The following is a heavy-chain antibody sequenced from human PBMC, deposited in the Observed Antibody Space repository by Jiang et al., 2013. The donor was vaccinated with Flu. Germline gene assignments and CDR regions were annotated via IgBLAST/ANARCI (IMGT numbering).Heavy chain of an antibody. V-gene: IGHV1-8*01. CDR1: GYTFTSYD. CDR3: ARVFRSGSYYSVGY. J-gene: IGHJ4*02. Sequence: GAEVKKPGASVKVSCKASGYTFTSYDINWVRQATGQGLEWMGWMNPNSGNTGYAQKFQGRVTMTWNTSISTAYMELSSLRSEDTAVYYCARVFRSGSYYSVGYWGQGTLVTVSS. CDR2: MNPNSGNT. D-gene: IGHD1-26*01.